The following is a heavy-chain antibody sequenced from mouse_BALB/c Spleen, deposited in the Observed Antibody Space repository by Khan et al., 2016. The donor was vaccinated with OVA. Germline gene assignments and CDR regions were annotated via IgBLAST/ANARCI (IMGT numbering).Heavy chain of an antibody. CDR2: IDPSNGDT. Sequence: VQLKESGAELVRPGASVKLSCTASGFNIKDTYMHWVKQRPEQGLEWIGRIDPSNGDTKYDPKFQDKATITTNTSSHTSYLLISSLKSEDTAVDYSATPYGNPLPYGGRGTLVTVYA. J-gene: IGHJ3*01. CDR1: GFNIKDTY. CDR3: ATPYGNPLPY. D-gene: IGHD2-1*01. V-gene: IGHV14-3*02.